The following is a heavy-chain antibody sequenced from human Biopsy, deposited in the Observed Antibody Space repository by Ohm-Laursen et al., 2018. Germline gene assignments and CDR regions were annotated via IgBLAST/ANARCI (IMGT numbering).Heavy chain of an antibody. J-gene: IGHJ6*02. CDR3: ARDYQPKIMTIHYYYYGMDV. D-gene: IGHD2-2*01. CDR2: SSTSIIAYSGNT. V-gene: IGHV1-18*01. CDR1: GYTFTSYG. Sequence: ASVKVSCKASGYTFTSYGISWVRQAPGQGLEWMGWSSTSIIAYSGNTNYAKRFQGRVTMTTDTSTSTAYMELRSLRSDDTAVYYCARDYQPKIMTIHYYYYGMDVWGLGTTVTVSS.